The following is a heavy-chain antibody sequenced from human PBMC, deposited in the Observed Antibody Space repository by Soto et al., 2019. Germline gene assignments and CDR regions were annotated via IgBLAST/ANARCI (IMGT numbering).Heavy chain of an antibody. D-gene: IGHD3-10*01. Sequence: GGSLRLSCAASGFTFSSYAMSWVRQAPGKGLEWVSAISGSGGSTYYADSVKGRFTISRDNSKNTLYPQMNSLRAEDTAVYYCAKDRWFGELHGDYWGQGTLVTVSS. CDR3: AKDRWFGELHGDY. CDR1: GFTFSSYA. V-gene: IGHV3-23*01. CDR2: ISGSGGST. J-gene: IGHJ4*02.